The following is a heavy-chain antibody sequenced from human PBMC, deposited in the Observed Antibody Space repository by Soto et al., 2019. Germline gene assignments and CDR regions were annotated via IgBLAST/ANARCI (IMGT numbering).Heavy chain of an antibody. Sequence: QVQLVESGGGVVQPGRSLRLSCAASGFTFSSYGMHWVRQAPGKGLEWVAVISYDGSNKYYADSVKGRFTISRDNSKNTLYLQMNSLRAEDTAVYYCAKDRQYLTFSGSYAGYYFDYWGQGTLVTVSS. CDR2: ISYDGSNK. D-gene: IGHD1-26*01. V-gene: IGHV3-30*18. CDR3: AKDRQYLTFSGSYAGYYFDY. J-gene: IGHJ4*02. CDR1: GFTFSSYG.